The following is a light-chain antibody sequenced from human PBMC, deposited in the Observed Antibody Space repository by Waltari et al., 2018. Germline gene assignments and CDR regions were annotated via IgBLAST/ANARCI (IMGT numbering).Light chain of an antibody. CDR1: QSLLSSDGNTY. Sequence: DVVMTQTPLSLSVTLGQSASIPCRFSQSLLSSDGNTYVSWFHQRPGQSPSRLFYKVSFRDSEVPDRISSSGSDTDFSLEITSVEADDVGLYFCMQGTHWPPLTFGGGTKVEI. V-gene: IGKV2-30*01. CDR2: KVS. J-gene: IGKJ4*01. CDR3: MQGTHWPPLT.